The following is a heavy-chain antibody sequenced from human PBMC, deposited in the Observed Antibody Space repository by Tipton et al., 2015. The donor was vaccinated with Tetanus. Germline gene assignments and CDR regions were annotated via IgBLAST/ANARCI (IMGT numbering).Heavy chain of an antibody. CDR2: IYPGDSDT. Sequence: QLVQSGGEVKKPGESLKISCKGSGYIFNNYWIGWVRQKPGKGLEWMGTIYPGDSDTRYSPSFQGQVTISVDKSINTAYLQWSSLKASDTSMFYCARAHCSDGVCNFDFWGQGALVTVAS. J-gene: IGHJ4*02. V-gene: IGHV5-51*01. CDR1: GYIFNNYW. D-gene: IGHD2-8*01. CDR3: ARAHCSDGVCNFDF.